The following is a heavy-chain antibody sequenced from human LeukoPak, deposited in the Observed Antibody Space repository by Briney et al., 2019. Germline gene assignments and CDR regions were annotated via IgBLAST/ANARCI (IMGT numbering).Heavy chain of an antibody. V-gene: IGHV3-23*01. D-gene: IGHD5-12*01. Sequence: GGSLRLSCAASGFTFSSYAMSWVRQAPGKGLEWVSSISNSGGRTFYTDSVKGRLTISRDNSKITLYLQMNSLRAEDTAVYYCAKSYNGYESKPDYWGQGTLVTVSS. CDR3: AKSYNGYESKPDY. J-gene: IGHJ4*02. CDR2: ISNSGGRT. CDR1: GFTFSSYA.